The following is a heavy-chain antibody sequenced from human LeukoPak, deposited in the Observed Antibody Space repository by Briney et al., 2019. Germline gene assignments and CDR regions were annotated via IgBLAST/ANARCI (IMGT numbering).Heavy chain of an antibody. V-gene: IGHV4-4*07. CDR3: AREGHSSGSYHLGL. Sequence: PSETLSLTCAVYGGSFSGYYWSWIRQPAGKGLEWIGRIYTSGSTNYNPSLKSRVTISVDTSKNQFSLKLSSVTAADTAVYYCAREGHSSGSYHLGLWGQGTLVTVSS. J-gene: IGHJ4*02. CDR2: IYTSGST. D-gene: IGHD1-26*01. CDR1: GGSFSGYY.